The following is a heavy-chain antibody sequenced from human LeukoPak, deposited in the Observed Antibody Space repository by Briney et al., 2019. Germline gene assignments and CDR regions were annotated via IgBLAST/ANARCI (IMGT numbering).Heavy chain of an antibody. CDR2: VHYSGSA. Sequence: KTSETLSLTCTVSGGSISSSDYYWTWIRQHPRKGLEWVGYVHYSGSASYNPSLKSRVTISGDTSKNQFSLKLSSVTAADTAVYYCARDRVTVAGRDYSYYYGMDVWGQGTAVTVS. J-gene: IGHJ6*02. CDR3: ARDRVTVAGRDYSYYYGMDV. D-gene: IGHD6-19*01. V-gene: IGHV4-31*03. CDR1: GGSISSSDYY.